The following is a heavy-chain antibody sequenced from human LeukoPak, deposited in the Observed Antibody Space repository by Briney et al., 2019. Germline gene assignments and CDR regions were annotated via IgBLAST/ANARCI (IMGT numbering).Heavy chain of an antibody. V-gene: IGHV4-59*12. D-gene: IGHD4-17*01. CDR2: IYYSGST. CDR3: ARSAQTVTTFPLDY. CDR1: GSSISTYY. J-gene: IGHJ4*02. Sequence: KPSETLSLTCTVSGSSISTYYWSWVRQPPGKGLEWIGYIYYSGSTNYNPSLKSRVTMLVDTSKNQFSLKLSSVTAADTAVYYCARSAQTVTTFPLDYWGQGTLVTVSS.